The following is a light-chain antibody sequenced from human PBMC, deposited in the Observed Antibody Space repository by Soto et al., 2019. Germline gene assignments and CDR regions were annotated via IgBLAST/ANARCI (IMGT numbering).Light chain of an antibody. CDR1: QSVSSSY. V-gene: IGKV3-20*01. Sequence: IVLTQSPDTLSLSPGETATLSCRASQSVSSSYLAWYQQKPGQAPRLLIYGASNRATGIPDRFSGSGSGTDFTLTISRLEPEDFAVYYCQQYGSSGTFGQGTKVDIK. J-gene: IGKJ1*01. CDR3: QQYGSSGT. CDR2: GAS.